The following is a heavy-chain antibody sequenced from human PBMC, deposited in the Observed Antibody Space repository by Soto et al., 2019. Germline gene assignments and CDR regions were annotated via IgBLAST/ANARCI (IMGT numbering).Heavy chain of an antibody. J-gene: IGHJ5*01. CDR3: SLDGVPAANGLDS. CDR1: GYTFINYG. Sequence: ASVKVSCKASGYTFINYGITWVRQAPGQGLEWMGWISGYNGNTNYAHKFQGRVTMTTDTSTNTAYLELTSLRSDDTAVPYGSLDGVPAANGLDSWGQGTLVPV. D-gene: IGHD2-2*01. V-gene: IGHV1-18*01. CDR2: ISGYNGNT.